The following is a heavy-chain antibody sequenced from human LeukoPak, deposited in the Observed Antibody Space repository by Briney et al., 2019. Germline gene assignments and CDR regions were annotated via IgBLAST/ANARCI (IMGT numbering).Heavy chain of an antibody. J-gene: IGHJ5*02. V-gene: IGHV1-58*01. D-gene: IGHD3-22*01. CDR3: AAGLGESSGYYYVFGLS. CDR2: IVVGSGNT. CDR1: GFTFTSSA. Sequence: GTSVKVSCKASGFTFTSSAVRWVRQARGQRLEWIGWIVVGSGNTNYAQKFQERVTITRDMSTSTAYMELSSLRSEDTAVYYCAAGLGESSGYYYVFGLSWGQGTLVTVSS.